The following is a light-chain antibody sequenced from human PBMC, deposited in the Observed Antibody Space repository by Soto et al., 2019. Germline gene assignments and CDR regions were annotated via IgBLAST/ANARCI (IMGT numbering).Light chain of an antibody. CDR1: QSVSNNY. CDR2: GAS. CDR3: QQYSDWPRT. V-gene: IGKV3-20*01. Sequence: EIVLTQSPGTLSLSPGERATLSCRASQSVSNNYLAWYQQKPGRSPSLLMHGASNRATGVPDRFSGSGSGADFTLTITSLQSDDLAIYYCQQYSDWPRTFGQGTKVDIK. J-gene: IGKJ1*01.